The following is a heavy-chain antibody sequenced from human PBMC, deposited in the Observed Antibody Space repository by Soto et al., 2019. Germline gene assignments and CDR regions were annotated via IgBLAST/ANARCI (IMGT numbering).Heavy chain of an antibody. CDR2: INPNSGGT. CDR1: GYTFTGYY. D-gene: IGHD5-18*01. CDR3: ARDATAYSHGHDAFDI. J-gene: IGHJ3*02. V-gene: IGHV1-2*02. Sequence: ASVKVSCKASGYTFTGYYMHWVRQAPGQGLEWMGWINPNSGGTNYAQKFQGRVTMTRDTSISTAYMELSRLRSDDTAVYYCARDATAYSHGHDAFDIWGQGTMFTVSS.